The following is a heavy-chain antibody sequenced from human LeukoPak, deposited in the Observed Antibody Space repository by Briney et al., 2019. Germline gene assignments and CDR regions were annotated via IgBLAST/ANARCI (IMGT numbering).Heavy chain of an antibody. Sequence: SETLSLTCTVAGGSISSYYWSWIRQPPGKGLEWIGYIYYSGSTNYNPSLKSRVTISVDTSKYQFSLKLSSVTAADTAVYYCASIGGTGAGPDYWGQGTLVTVSS. J-gene: IGHJ4*02. V-gene: IGHV4-59*01. D-gene: IGHD3-16*01. CDR1: GGSISSYY. CDR3: ASIGGTGAGPDY. CDR2: IYYSGST.